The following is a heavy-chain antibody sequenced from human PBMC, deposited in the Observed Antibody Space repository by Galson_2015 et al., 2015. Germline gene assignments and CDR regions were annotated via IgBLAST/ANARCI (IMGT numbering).Heavy chain of an antibody. D-gene: IGHD6-19*01. Sequence: SVKVSCKASGYTFTGYYIHWVRQAPGQGLEWVGRIDPNNGGTIYAQRFRGRVTVTRDTSITTAYMEVSSLRSDDTAFYYCVRDSAVSGDYWGQGTLVIVSS. CDR1: GYTFTGYY. CDR3: VRDSAVSGDY. CDR2: IDPNNGGT. V-gene: IGHV1-2*06. J-gene: IGHJ4*02.